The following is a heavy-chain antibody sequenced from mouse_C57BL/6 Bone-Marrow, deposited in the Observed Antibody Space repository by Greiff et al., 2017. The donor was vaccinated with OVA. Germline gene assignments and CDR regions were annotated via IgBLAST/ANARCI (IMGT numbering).Heavy chain of an antibody. D-gene: IGHD1-1*01. J-gene: IGHJ1*03. V-gene: IGHV5-12*01. Sequence: EVMLVESGGGLVQPGGSLKLSCAASGFTFSDYYMYWVRQTPEKRLEWVAYISNGGGSTYYPDTVKGRFTISRDNAKNTLYLQMSRLKTEDTAMYYCSRPFITTVVGYFDVGGTGTTVTVSS. CDR3: SRPFITTVVGYFDV. CDR2: ISNGGGST. CDR1: GFTFSDYY.